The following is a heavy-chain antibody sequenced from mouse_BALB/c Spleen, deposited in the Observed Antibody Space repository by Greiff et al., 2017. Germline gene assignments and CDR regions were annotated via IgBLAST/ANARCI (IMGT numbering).Heavy chain of an antibody. Sequence: EVHLVESGGGLVKPGGSLKLSCAASGFTFSSYAMSWVRQSPEKRLEWVAEISSGGSYTYYPDTVTGRFTISRDNAKNTLYLEMSSLRSEDTAMYYCARDGGYDGYPFAYWGQGTLVTVSA. CDR1: GFTFSSYA. V-gene: IGHV5-9-4*01. J-gene: IGHJ3*01. CDR2: ISSGGSYT. CDR3: ARDGGYDGYPFAY. D-gene: IGHD2-3*01.